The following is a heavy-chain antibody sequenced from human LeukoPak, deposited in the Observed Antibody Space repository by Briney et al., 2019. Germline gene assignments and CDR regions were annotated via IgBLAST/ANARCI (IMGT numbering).Heavy chain of an antibody. V-gene: IGHV4-59*08. D-gene: IGHD6-13*01. CDR3: ARHGAAAEITYGPFES. CDR2: SHYSGRA. CDR1: SGSISSYY. Sequence: SETLSLTCTVSSGSISSYYWSWIRQSPGKGLEWPGYSHYSGRAVYNPSLKSRVTMSVDTAKSQFSLELSFVTAAGTAVYYCARHGAAAEITYGPFESWGQGTPVTVSS. J-gene: IGHJ4*02.